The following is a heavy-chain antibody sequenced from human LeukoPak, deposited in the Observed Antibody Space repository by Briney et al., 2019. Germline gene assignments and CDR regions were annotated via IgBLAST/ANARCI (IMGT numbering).Heavy chain of an antibody. J-gene: IGHJ2*01. CDR1: GFVFSNYD. V-gene: IGHV3-33*06. D-gene: IGHD1-26*01. CDR2: IWLDGSAT. CDR3: AKDRTVGASYWYFDL. Sequence: GGSLRLSCAASGFVFSNYDMHWVRQAPGKGLEWVAIIWLDGSATYYGDSVKGRFTVSRDNSKNTLFLHMNTLRAEDTAIYYCAKDRTVGASYWYFDLWGRGTLVTVSS.